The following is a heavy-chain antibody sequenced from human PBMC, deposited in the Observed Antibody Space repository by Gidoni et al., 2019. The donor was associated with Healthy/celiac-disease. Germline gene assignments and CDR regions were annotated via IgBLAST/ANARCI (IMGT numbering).Heavy chain of an antibody. CDR2: ISSNGGST. Sequence: EVQLVESGGGLVQPGGSLRLSCAASGFTFSSYAMHWVRQAPGKGLEYVSAISSNGGSTYYANSVKGRFTISRDNSKNTLYLQMGSLRAEDMAVYYCRATPRNKVFDYWGQGTLVTVSS. CDR1: GFTFSSYA. CDR3: RATPRNKVFDY. J-gene: IGHJ4*02. D-gene: IGHD2-15*01. V-gene: IGHV3-64*01.